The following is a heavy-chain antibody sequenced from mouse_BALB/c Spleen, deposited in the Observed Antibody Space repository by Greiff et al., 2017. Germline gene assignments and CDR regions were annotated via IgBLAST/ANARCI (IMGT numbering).Heavy chain of an antibody. CDR1: GYTFTSYT. Sequence: VQLQQSGAELARPGASVKMSCKASGYTFTSYTMHWVKQRPGQGLEWIGYINPSSGYTIYNQKFKDKATLTVDKSSSTAYMQLSSLTSEDSAVYYCYYGSRGHYAMDYWGQGTSVTVSS. D-gene: IGHD1-1*01. J-gene: IGHJ4*01. CDR2: INPSSGYT. CDR3: YYGSRGHYAMDY. V-gene: IGHV1-4*01.